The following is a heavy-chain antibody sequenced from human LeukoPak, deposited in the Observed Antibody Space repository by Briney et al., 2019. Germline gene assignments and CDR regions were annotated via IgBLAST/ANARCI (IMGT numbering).Heavy chain of an antibody. D-gene: IGHD5-12*01. V-gene: IGHV4-38-2*02. CDR3: AETSSGYYSTDY. CDR1: GYSSSIDYY. CDR2: IHRSGST. J-gene: IGHJ4*02. Sequence: KPSETLSLICTVSGYSSSIDYYWGWIRQSPGKGLEWIGSIHRSGSTYYNPSLKSRVTLSGDTSKSQFSLRLTSVTAADTAVYYCAETSSGYYSTDYWGQGTLVTVSS.